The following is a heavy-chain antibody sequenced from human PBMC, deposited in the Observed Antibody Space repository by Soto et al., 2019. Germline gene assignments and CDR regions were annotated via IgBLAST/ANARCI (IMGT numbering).Heavy chain of an antibody. CDR3: AKAVGYCTNGVCAIYDY. D-gene: IGHD2-8*01. CDR1: GFTFSSYA. V-gene: IGHV3-23*01. CDR2: ISGSGGST. J-gene: IGHJ4*02. Sequence: GGSLRLSCAASGFTFSSYAMSWVRQAPGKGLEWVSAISGSGGSTYYADSVKGRFTISRDNSKNTLYLQMNSLRAEDTAVYYCAKAVGYCTNGVCAIYDYWGQGTLVTVSS.